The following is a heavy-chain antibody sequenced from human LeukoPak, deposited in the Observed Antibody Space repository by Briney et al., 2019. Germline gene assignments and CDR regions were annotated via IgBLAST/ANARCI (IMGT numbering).Heavy chain of an antibody. CDR1: GYTFTSYG. J-gene: IGHJ3*02. Sequence: VASVKVSCKASGYTFTSYGISWVRQAPGQGLEWMGWISAYNGNTNYAQKLQGRVTMTTDTSTSTAYMELRSLRSDDTAVYYCARVYYDFWSGYPDAFDIWGQGTMVTVSS. D-gene: IGHD3-3*01. V-gene: IGHV1-18*01. CDR2: ISAYNGNT. CDR3: ARVYYDFWSGYPDAFDI.